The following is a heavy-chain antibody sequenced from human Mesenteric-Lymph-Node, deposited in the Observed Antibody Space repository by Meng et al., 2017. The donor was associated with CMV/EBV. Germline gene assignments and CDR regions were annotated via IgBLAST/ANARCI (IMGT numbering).Heavy chain of an antibody. D-gene: IGHD3-22*01. J-gene: IGHJ4*02. Sequence: GESLKISCAASGFTFSSYGMHWVRQAPGKGLEWVAFIRYDGSNKYYADSVKGRFTISRDNSKNTLYLQMNSLRAEDTAVYFCAKERTHYYESSGRSFDYWGQGALVTVSS. CDR3: AKERTHYYESSGRSFDY. V-gene: IGHV3-30*02. CDR2: IRYDGSNK. CDR1: GFTFSSYG.